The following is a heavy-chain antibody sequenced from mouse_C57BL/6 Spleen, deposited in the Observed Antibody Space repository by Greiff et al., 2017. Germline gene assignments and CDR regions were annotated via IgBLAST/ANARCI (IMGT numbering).Heavy chain of an antibody. CDR3: ARENPSSAGYFDV. V-gene: IGHV1-81*01. CDR1: GYTFTSYG. D-gene: IGHD1-1*01. CDR2: IYPRSGNT. J-gene: IGHJ1*03. Sequence: QVQLQQSGAELARPGASVKLSCKASGYTFTSYGISWVKQRTGQGLEWIGEIYPRSGNTYYNEKFKGKATLTADKSASTAYMELRSLTSEDSAVYFCARENPSSAGYFDVWGTGTTVTVSS.